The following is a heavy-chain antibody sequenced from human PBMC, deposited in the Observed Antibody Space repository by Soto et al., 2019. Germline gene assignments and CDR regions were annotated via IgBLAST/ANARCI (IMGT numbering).Heavy chain of an antibody. CDR3: ARDGGDIVVVVAATNYYYYYMDV. J-gene: IGHJ6*03. CDR1: GGTFSGYT. D-gene: IGHD2-15*01. V-gene: IGHV1-18*01. CDR2: INPNSGNT. Sequence: GASVKVSCKASGGTFSGYTISWVRQAPGQGLEWMGWINPNSGNTNYAQKLQGRVTMTTDTSTSTAYMELRSLRSDDTAVYYCARDGGDIVVVVAATNYYYYYMDVWGKGTTVTVSS.